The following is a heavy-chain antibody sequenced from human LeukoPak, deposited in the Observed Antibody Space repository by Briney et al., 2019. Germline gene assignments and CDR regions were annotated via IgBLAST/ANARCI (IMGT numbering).Heavy chain of an antibody. Sequence: SETLSLTCTVSGVSIYDYYWSWIRQPPGKGLEWIGYIFYTGSTNYNPSLKGRVTTSMDTSKNQFSLKLTSVTAADTAVYYCARTTLSDIDVWGQGTMVIVSS. V-gene: IGHV4-59*01. D-gene: IGHD1-14*01. J-gene: IGHJ3*01. CDR2: IFYTGST. CDR1: GVSIYDYY. CDR3: ARTTLSDIDV.